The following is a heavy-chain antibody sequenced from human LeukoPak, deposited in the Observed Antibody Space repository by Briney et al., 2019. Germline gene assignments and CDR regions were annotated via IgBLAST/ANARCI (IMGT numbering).Heavy chain of an antibody. CDR3: ARDSPQTAMPLFDY. CDR2: ISSSSSYI. D-gene: IGHD5-18*01. Sequence: GGALSLSCAASGFTFSSYSMNWVRQAPGKGLEWVSSISSSSSYIYYADSVKGRFTISRDNAKNSLYLQMNSLRAEDTAVYYCARDSPQTAMPLFDYWGQGTLVTVSS. J-gene: IGHJ4*02. V-gene: IGHV3-21*01. CDR1: GFTFSSYS.